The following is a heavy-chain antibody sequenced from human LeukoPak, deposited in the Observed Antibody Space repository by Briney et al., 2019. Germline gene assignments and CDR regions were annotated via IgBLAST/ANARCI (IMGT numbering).Heavy chain of an antibody. CDR1: GGSISSSSYY. CDR2: IYYSGST. D-gene: IGHD1-26*01. CDR3: ASVMVGATSYYYYYYMDV. Sequence: SETLSLTCTVSGGSISSSSYYWGWIRQPPGKGLEWIGSIYYSGSTYYNPSLKSRVTISVDTSKNQFSLKLSSVTAADTAVYYCASVMVGATSYYYYYYMDVWGKGTTVTDSS. J-gene: IGHJ6*03. V-gene: IGHV4-39*01.